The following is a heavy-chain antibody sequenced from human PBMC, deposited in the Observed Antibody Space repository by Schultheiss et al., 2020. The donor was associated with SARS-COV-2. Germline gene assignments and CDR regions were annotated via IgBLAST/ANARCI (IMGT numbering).Heavy chain of an antibody. CDR2: IIPLFETA. CDR3: ARRAYYYYGMDV. Sequence: SVKVSCKASGGTFSSYAISWVRQAPGQGLEWMGGIIPLFETANYAQKFQGRVTMTTDTSTSTAYMELRSLRSDDTAVYYCARRAYYYYGMDVWGQGTMVTVSS. V-gene: IGHV1-69*05. J-gene: IGHJ6*02. CDR1: GGTFSSYA.